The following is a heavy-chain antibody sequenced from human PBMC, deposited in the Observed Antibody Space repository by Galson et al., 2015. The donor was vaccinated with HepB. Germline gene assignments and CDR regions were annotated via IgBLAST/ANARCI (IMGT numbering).Heavy chain of an antibody. CDR3: ASLEMATRPLYYYYGMDV. Sequence: ETLSLTCTVSGGSISSSSYYWGWIRQPPGKGLEWIGSIYYSGSTYYNPSLKSRVTISVDTSKNQFSLKLSSVTAADTAVYYCASLEMATRPLYYYYGMDVWGQGTTVTVSS. V-gene: IGHV4-39*07. CDR2: IYYSGST. D-gene: IGHD5-24*01. J-gene: IGHJ6*02. CDR1: GGSISSSSYY.